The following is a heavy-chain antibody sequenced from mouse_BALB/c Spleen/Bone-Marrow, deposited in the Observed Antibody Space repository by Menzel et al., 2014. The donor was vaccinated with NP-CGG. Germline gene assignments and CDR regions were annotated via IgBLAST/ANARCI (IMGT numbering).Heavy chain of an antibody. Sequence: QVLLQQSGAELVKPGASVKLSCKASGYTFTEYILHWVKRRSGQGLEWIGWFYPGSGSIRYNEKFKDKATLIADKSSNTVYMELSRLTSEDSAVYFCARHEEEYANLFVYWGQGTLVTVSA. CDR1: GYTFTEYI. J-gene: IGHJ3*01. D-gene: IGHD2-10*02. V-gene: IGHV1-62-2*01. CDR2: FYPGSGSI. CDR3: ARHEEEYANLFVY.